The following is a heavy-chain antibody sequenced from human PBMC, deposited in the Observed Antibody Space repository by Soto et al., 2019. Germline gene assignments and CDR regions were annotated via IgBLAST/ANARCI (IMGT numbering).Heavy chain of an antibody. Sequence: GGSLRLSCAASGFTFSGSAMHWVRQASGKGLEWVDRIRSKANSYATAYAASVKGRFTISRDDSKNKAYLQMNNLKTEDTAVYYCTIHDLNYDFWSGSPPRYGMDVWGQGTTVTVSS. D-gene: IGHD3-3*01. CDR3: TIHDLNYDFWSGSPPRYGMDV. V-gene: IGHV3-73*01. CDR1: GFTFSGSA. CDR2: IRSKANSYAT. J-gene: IGHJ6*02.